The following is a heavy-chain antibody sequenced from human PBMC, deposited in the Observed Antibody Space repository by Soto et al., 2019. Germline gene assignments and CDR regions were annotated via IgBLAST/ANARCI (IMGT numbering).Heavy chain of an antibody. CDR1: GGSFSGYY. Sequence: SETLSLTCAVYGGSFSGYYWSWIRQPPGKGLEWIGEINHSGSTNYNPSLKSRVTISVDTSKNQFSLKLSSVTAADTAVYYCARGERWYYFDYWGQGTLVTVSS. J-gene: IGHJ4*02. D-gene: IGHD2-15*01. CDR3: ARGERWYYFDY. V-gene: IGHV4-34*01. CDR2: INHSGST.